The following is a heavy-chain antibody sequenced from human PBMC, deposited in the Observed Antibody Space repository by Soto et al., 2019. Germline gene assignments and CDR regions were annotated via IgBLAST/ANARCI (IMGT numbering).Heavy chain of an antibody. CDR2: IDTDGSST. CDR3: VRDDFGVGMDL. D-gene: IGHD3-3*01. Sequence: GGSLRLSCAASGFTFSSYWMHWVRQAPGKGLVWVAHIDTDGSSTSYADSVKGRFTISRDNAKNTLYLQMNSVRAEDMAVYYYVRDDFGVGMDLWGLGNLVTVSS. J-gene: IGHJ4*02. V-gene: IGHV3-74*01. CDR1: GFTFSSYW.